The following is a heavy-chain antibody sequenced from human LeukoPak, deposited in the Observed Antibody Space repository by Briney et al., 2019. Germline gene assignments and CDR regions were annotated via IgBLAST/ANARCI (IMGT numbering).Heavy chain of an antibody. CDR3: ARWKVGATFDY. Sequence: GGSLRLSCAASGFTFSSYGMSWVRQAPGKGLEWVSSISSSSSYIYYADSVKGRFTISRDNAKNSLYLQMNRLRAEDTAVYYSARWKVGATFDYWGEGTLVTVSS. CDR1: GFTFSSYG. CDR2: ISSSSSYI. J-gene: IGHJ4*02. D-gene: IGHD1-26*01. V-gene: IGHV3-21*01.